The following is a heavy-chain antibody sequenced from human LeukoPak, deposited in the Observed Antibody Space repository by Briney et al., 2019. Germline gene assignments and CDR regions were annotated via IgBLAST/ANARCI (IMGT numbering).Heavy chain of an antibody. J-gene: IGHJ4*02. CDR3: AKHGSGSYQGY. V-gene: IGHV4-34*01. Sequence: SETLSLTCAVYGGSFSGYYWSWIRQPPGKGLEWIGEINHSGSTNYNPSLKSRVTISVDTSKNQFSLKLSSVTAADTAVYYCAKHGSGSYQGYWGQGTLVTVSS. D-gene: IGHD3-10*01. CDR2: INHSGST. CDR1: GGSFSGYY.